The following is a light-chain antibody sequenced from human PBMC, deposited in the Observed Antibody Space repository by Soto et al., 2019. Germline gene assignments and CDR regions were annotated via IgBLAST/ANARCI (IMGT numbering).Light chain of an antibody. V-gene: IGKV3-15*01. Sequence: EIVMTQSPATLSVSPGERATLSCMASQSVSNNLAWYQQKPGQAPRLLIHDASTRAAGIPARFSGSGSGTEFTLTISSLQSEDFAVYYCKQYNNWRTFGQGTKVEIK. CDR2: DAS. CDR1: QSVSNN. CDR3: KQYNNWRT. J-gene: IGKJ1*01.